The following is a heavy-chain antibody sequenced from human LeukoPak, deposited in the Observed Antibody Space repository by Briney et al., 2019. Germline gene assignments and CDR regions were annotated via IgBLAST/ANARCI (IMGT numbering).Heavy chain of an antibody. J-gene: IGHJ6*03. CDR1: GYTFSSYA. D-gene: IGHD2-2*01. Sequence: ASVKVSCKASGYTFSSYAMHWVRQAPGQRLEWMGWINAGNGNTKYSQKFQGRVTITRDTSASTAYMELSSLRSEDTAVYYCARRGYYCSSTSCRYYYYYYMDVWGKGTTVTVSS. CDR2: INAGNGNT. CDR3: ARRGYYCSSTSCRYYYYYYMDV. V-gene: IGHV1-3*01.